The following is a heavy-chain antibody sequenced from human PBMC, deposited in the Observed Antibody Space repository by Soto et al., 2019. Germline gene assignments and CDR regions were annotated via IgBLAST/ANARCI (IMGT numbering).Heavy chain of an antibody. CDR1: GGSFSSGGYY. J-gene: IGHJ4*02. D-gene: IGHD2-21*01. Sequence: QLQLQESGPGLVKPSQTLSLACTVSGGSFSSGGYYWSWIRQLPGKGLEWIGYIYYSGSTYYNPSLKSRFTISLDTSKNQFSLKLSSVTAADTAVYYSARANSFSGHHGYWGQGTLVTVSS. CDR2: IYYSGST. CDR3: ARANSFSGHHGY. V-gene: IGHV4-31*03.